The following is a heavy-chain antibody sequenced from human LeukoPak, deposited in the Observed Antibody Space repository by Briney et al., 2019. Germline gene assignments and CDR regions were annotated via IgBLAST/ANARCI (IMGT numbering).Heavy chain of an antibody. V-gene: IGHV1-2*02. Sequence: ASVKVSCKASGYTFTGYYMHWVRQAPGQGLEWMGWVNPNSGGTNYAQKFQGRVTMTRDTSISTAYMELSRLGSDDTAVYYCARDYYGSGSYLAFAFDIWGQGTMVTVSS. CDR1: GYTFTGYY. CDR2: VNPNSGGT. J-gene: IGHJ3*02. D-gene: IGHD3-10*01. CDR3: ARDYYGSGSYLAFAFDI.